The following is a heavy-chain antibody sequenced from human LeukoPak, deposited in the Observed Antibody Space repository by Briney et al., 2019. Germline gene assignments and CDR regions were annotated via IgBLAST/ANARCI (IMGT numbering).Heavy chain of an antibody. V-gene: IGHV3-21*04. CDR3: AKENQGYFDY. J-gene: IGHJ4*02. CDR2: ISSSSSYI. D-gene: IGHD1-14*01. CDR1: GFTFSSYS. Sequence: GGSLRLSCAASGFTFSSYSMNWVRQAPGKGLEWVSSISSSSSYIYYADSVKGRFTISRDNAENSLYLQMNSLRAEDTAVYYCAKENQGYFDYWGQGTLVTDSS.